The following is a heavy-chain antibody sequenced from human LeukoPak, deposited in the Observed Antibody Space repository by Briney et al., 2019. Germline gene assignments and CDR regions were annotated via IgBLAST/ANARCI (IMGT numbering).Heavy chain of an antibody. CDR1: GFTFSNYA. V-gene: IGHV3-23*01. CDR2: SSAYNDIT. Sequence: GGSLRLSCAASGFTFSNYAMSWVRQAPGKGLEWVSFSSAYNDITYYADSVRGRFTISRDNSKSTLYLQMTSLRAEDTALYYCARGRSDYTPFDYWGQGTLVTVSS. J-gene: IGHJ4*02. CDR3: ARGRSDYTPFDY. D-gene: IGHD3-3*01.